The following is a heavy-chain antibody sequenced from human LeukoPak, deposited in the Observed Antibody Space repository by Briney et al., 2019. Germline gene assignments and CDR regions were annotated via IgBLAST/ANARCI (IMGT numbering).Heavy chain of an antibody. D-gene: IGHD6-19*01. CDR1: GFTSSSYG. CDR3: ARVRAIAVAGTLDY. V-gene: IGHV3-33*01. Sequence: GRSLRLSCAASGFTSSSYGMHWVRQAPGKGLEWVAVIWYDGSNKYYADSVKGRFTISRDNSKNTLYLQMNSLRAEDTAVYYCARVRAIAVAGTLDYWGQGTLVTVSS. J-gene: IGHJ4*02. CDR2: IWYDGSNK.